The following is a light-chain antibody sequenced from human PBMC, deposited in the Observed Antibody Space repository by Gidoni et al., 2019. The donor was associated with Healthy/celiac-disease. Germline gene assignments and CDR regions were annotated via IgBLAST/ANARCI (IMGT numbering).Light chain of an antibody. CDR3: LQHNSYPLT. V-gene: IGKV1-17*01. Sequence: DIQLTQSPSSLSASVGDRVTITCRASQSIRTDLGWYQQKPGKAPKRLIYAASSLQSGVPSRFSGSGSGTEFTLTSSSRQPEDFATYYCLQHNSYPLTFGGGTKVEIK. CDR1: QSIRTD. CDR2: AAS. J-gene: IGKJ4*01.